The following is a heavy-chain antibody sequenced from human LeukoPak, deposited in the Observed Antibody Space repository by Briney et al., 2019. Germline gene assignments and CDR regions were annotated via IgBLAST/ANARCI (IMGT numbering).Heavy chain of an antibody. CDR1: GFTFSSYA. CDR3: ARVGYSGYDYDY. J-gene: IGHJ4*02. CDR2: ISGSGDST. Sequence: GGSLRLSCAASGFTFSSYAMSWVRQAPGKGLEWVSVISGSGDSTYYADSVEGRCTSSRDNSKDALYLQMNSLRAEDTAVYYCARVGYSGYDYDYWGQGTLVTVSS. D-gene: IGHD5-12*01. V-gene: IGHV3-23*01.